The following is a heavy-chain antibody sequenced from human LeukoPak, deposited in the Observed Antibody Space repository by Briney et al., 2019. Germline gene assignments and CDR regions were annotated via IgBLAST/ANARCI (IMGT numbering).Heavy chain of an antibody. J-gene: IGHJ4*02. Sequence: ASVKVSCKASGYTFTSYAMHWVRQAPGQRLEWMGWINAGNGNTKYSQKFQGRVTITRDTSASTAYMELSSLRSEDTAVYYCARSRWRSGYELGYWGQGTLVTVSS. D-gene: IGHD5-12*01. CDR1: GYTFTSYA. CDR3: ARSRWRSGYELGY. CDR2: INAGNGNT. V-gene: IGHV1-3*01.